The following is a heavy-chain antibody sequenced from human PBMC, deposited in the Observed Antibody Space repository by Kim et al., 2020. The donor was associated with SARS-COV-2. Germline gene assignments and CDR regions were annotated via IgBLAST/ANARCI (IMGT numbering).Heavy chain of an antibody. Sequence: ASVKVSCTASDYSFSDFCISWLRQAPRKGLEWMGWISPSSSGANYAEKFQDRVTVTTDTSTRTAYLELRRLRSDDTAVYYCARDREGGSSSRDFYFKFYRHLWGEGTAVTVPS. CDR2: ISPSSSGA. V-gene: IGHV1-18*01. CDR1: DYSFSDFC. J-gene: IGHJ6*03. CDR3: ARDREGGSSSRDFYFKFYRHL. D-gene: IGHD1-26*01.